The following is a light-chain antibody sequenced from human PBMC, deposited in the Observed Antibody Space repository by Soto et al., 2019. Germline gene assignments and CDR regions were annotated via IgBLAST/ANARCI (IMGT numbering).Light chain of an antibody. CDR3: HQSGDSPT. V-gene: IGKV3-20*01. J-gene: IGKJ1*01. CDR2: GVS. Sequence: IVLTQSPGTLSLSPWERATLYCRSSQTVNADFLAWYQQKPGQAPRLLIYGVSNRAPGIPDRFSGSGSGTDITLTISRLEPEDFAVYYCHQSGDSPTFGQGTKVEIK. CDR1: QTVNADF.